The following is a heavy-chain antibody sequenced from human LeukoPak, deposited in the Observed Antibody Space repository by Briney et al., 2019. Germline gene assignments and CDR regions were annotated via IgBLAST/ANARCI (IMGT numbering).Heavy chain of an antibody. V-gene: IGHV3-30-3*01. CDR1: GFTFSSYA. CDR2: ISYDGSNK. CDR3: ARDMRRGYIVVVVAATPKNAFDI. J-gene: IGHJ3*02. D-gene: IGHD2-15*01. Sequence: GGSLRLSCAASGFTFSSYAMHWVRQAPGKGLEWVAVISYDGSNKYYADSVKGRFTISRDNSKSTLYLQMNSLRAEDTAVYYCARDMRRGYIVVVVAATPKNAFDIWGQGTMVTVSS.